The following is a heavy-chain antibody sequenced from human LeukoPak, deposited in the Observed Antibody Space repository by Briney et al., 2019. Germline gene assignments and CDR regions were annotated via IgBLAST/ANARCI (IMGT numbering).Heavy chain of an antibody. CDR3: ARLPIGYCSGGSCYDTANFDY. V-gene: IGHV4-59*08. Sequence: SETLSLTCTVSGGSISSYYWSWIRQPPGKGLEWIGYIYYSGSTNYNPSLKSRVTISVDTSKNQFSLKLSSVTAADTAVYYCARLPIGYCSGGSCYDTANFDYWGQETLVTVSS. D-gene: IGHD2-15*01. CDR1: GGSISSYY. CDR2: IYYSGST. J-gene: IGHJ4*02.